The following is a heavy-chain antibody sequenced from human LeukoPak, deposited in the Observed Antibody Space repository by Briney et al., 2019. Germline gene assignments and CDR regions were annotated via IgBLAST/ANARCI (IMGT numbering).Heavy chain of an antibody. CDR2: IYWDDDK. CDR1: GFSLSTSGVG. V-gene: IGHV2-5*02. CDR3: VHTLYYYGSGSGNYFDY. Sequence: SGPTLVKPTQTLTLTCTFSGFSLSTSGVGVGWIRQPPGKALEWLALIYWDDDKRYSPSLKSRLTITKDTSKNQVVLTMTNMDPVDTATYYCVHTLYYYGSGSGNYFDYWGQGTLVTVSS. J-gene: IGHJ4*02. D-gene: IGHD3-10*01.